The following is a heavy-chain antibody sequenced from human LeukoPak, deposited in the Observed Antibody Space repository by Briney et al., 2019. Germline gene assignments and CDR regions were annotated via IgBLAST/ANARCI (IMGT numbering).Heavy chain of an antibody. CDR1: GFTFSNYW. Sequence: PGGSLRLSCAASGFTFSNYWTGWFRQAPGRGLEWVADIKQDGSEKNYVDSVKGRFTISRDNAHNSMYLQMNSLRVDDTAIYYCMKGRGWIFDFWGQGTLVTVSS. CDR2: IKQDGSEK. J-gene: IGHJ4*02. D-gene: IGHD6-19*01. CDR3: MKGRGWIFDF. V-gene: IGHV3-7*03.